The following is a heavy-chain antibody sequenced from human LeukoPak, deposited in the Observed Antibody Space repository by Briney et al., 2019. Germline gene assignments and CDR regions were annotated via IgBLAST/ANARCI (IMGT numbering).Heavy chain of an antibody. CDR3: AGDSSGYYYFGY. CDR1: GFTFSSYS. D-gene: IGHD3-22*01. CDR2: IYSGGST. Sequence: GGSLRLSCAASGFTFSSYSMNWVRQAPGKGLEWVSIIYSGGSTYYADYVKGRFTISRDSSKNTLYLQMNSLRAEDTAVYYWAGDSSGYYYFGYWGQGTLVTVSS. V-gene: IGHV3-53*01. J-gene: IGHJ4*02.